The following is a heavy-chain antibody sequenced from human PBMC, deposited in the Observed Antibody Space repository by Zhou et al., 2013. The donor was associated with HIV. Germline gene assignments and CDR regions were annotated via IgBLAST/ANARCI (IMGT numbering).Heavy chain of an antibody. CDR2: IIPIFGKA. CDR1: GGSFRNYD. D-gene: IGHD5-12*01. J-gene: IGHJ4*02. CDR3: ARVRDGYNSGEYYFDY. Sequence: QVQMVQSGAEVKKPGSSVKVSCKASGGSFRNYDISWVRQGPGQGLEWMGGIIPIFGKANYAQKFQGRLSITADKSTSTVYMDLSSLRSDDTAVYYCARVRDGYNSGEYYFDYWGQGTLVTVAS. V-gene: IGHV1-69*14.